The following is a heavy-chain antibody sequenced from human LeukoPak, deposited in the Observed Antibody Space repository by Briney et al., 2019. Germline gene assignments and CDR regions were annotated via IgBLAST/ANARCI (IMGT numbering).Heavy chain of an antibody. CDR3: GKDRYYDFWSVFDY. CDR1: GFTFSSFA. V-gene: IGHV3-23*01. D-gene: IGHD3-3*01. CDR2: MSGSGGNT. Sequence: GGSLRLSCAASGFTFSSFAMNWVRQAPIKGLEWVSGMSGSGGNTYYADSVKGRFTISRDNSKNTLYLYMSSLRAEDTAVYYCGKDRYYDFWSVFDYWGQGTLVTVSS. J-gene: IGHJ4*02.